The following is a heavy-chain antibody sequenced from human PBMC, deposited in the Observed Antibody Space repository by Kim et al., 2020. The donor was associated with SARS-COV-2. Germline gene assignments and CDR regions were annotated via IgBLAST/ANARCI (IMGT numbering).Heavy chain of an antibody. CDR2: IKSKTDGGTT. J-gene: IGHJ4*02. Sequence: GGSLRLSCAASGFTFSNAWMSWVRQAPGKGLEWVGRIKSKTDGGTTDYAAPVKGRFTISRDDSKNTLYLQMNSLKTEDTAVYYCTTHGAIYCSGGSCYPEGGDYWGQGTLVTVSS. CDR1: GFTFSNAW. D-gene: IGHD2-15*01. CDR3: TTHGAIYCSGGSCYPEGGDY. V-gene: IGHV3-15*01.